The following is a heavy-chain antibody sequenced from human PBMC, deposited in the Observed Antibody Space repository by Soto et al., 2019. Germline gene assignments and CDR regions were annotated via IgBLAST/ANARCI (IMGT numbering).Heavy chain of an antibody. CDR2: IIPIFGTA. V-gene: IGHV1-69*01. D-gene: IGHD3-3*01. J-gene: IGHJ6*02. CDR1: GGTFSSYA. CDR3: ASDLYYDLWSGYYTSRDYYYGMDV. Sequence: QVQLVQSGAEVKKPGSSVKVSCKASGGTFSSYAISWVRQAPGQGPEWMGGIIPIFGTANYAQKFQGRVTITADESTSTAYMELSSLRSEDTAVYYCASDLYYDLWSGYYTSRDYYYGMDVWGQGTTVTVSS.